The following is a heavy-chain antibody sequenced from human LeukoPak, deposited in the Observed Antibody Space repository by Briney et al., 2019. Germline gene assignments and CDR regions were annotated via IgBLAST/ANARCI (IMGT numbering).Heavy chain of an antibody. J-gene: IGHJ4*02. Sequence: GGSLRLSCAAWGFTFSSYAMRGVRQAPGKGVEWVSAISGSGGGTYYAESVKGRFTISRDNSKNTLYLQMNSLRAEDTAVYYCAKTRTGTTGYFDDWVQGTLVTVSS. CDR3: AKTRTGTTGYFDD. CDR1: GFTFSSYA. D-gene: IGHD1-7*01. V-gene: IGHV3-23*01. CDR2: ISGSGGGT.